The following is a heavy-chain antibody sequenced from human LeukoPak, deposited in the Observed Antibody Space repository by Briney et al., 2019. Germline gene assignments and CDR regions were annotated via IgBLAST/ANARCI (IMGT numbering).Heavy chain of an antibody. CDR1: GFSVSSNY. D-gene: IGHD2-15*01. CDR3: AREVVAATGRYYYYYMDV. J-gene: IGHJ6*03. CDR2: IYSGGST. Sequence: GGSLRLACAASGFSVSSNYMSWVRQAPGKGLEWVSVIYSGGSTYYADSVKGRFTISRDNSKNTLYLQMNSLRAEDTAVYYCAREVVAATGRYYYYYMDVWGKGTTVPVSS. V-gene: IGHV3-53*01.